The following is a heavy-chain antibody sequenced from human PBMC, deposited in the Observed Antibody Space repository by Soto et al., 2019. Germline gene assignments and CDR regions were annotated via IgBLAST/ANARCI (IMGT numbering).Heavy chain of an antibody. CDR1: GGSISSYY. J-gene: IGHJ6*02. D-gene: IGHD2-2*01. Sequence: SETLSLTCTVSGGSISSYYWSWIRQPPGKGLEWIGYIYYSGSTNYNPSLKSRVTISVDTSKNQFSLKLSSVTAADTAVYYCARDRRYCSSTICYARTGMDVWGQGTTVTVSS. CDR2: IYYSGST. V-gene: IGHV4-59*01. CDR3: ARDRRYCSSTICYARTGMDV.